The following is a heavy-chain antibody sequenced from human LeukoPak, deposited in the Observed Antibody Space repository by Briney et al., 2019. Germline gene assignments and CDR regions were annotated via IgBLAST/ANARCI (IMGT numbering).Heavy chain of an antibody. CDR1: GGSISSSNW. Sequence: PSETLSLTCGVSGGSISSSNWWSWVRQPPGKGLEWIGEIHHSGEINYNPSLKSRVTISLDKSKNQSSLKLTSVTAADTAIYYCARGKQQLVPPFDYWGQGALVTVSS. CDR2: IHHSGEI. CDR3: ARGKQQLVPPFDY. J-gene: IGHJ4*02. V-gene: IGHV4-4*02. D-gene: IGHD6-13*01.